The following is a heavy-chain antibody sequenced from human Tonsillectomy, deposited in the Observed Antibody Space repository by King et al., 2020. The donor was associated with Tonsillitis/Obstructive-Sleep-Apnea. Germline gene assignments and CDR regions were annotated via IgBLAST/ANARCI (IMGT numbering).Heavy chain of an antibody. CDR1: GFTFSSYG. D-gene: IGHD2-2*02. J-gene: IGHJ6*02. V-gene: IGHV3-30*04. Sequence: VQLVESGGGVVQPGRSLRLSCAASGFTFSSYGLHWVRQAPGKGLEWVAVISYDGSDKYYADSVKGRFTISRDNSKNTLYLQMNSLRAEDTAVYYCAREIPMDVWGQGTTVTVSS. CDR2: ISYDGSDK. CDR3: AREIPMDV.